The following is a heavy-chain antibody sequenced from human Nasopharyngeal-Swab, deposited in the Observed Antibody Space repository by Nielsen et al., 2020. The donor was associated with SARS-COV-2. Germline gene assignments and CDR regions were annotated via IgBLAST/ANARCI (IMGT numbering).Heavy chain of an antibody. J-gene: IGHJ4*02. Sequence: GESLKISCAASGFTFSSYGMHWVRQAPGKGLEWVAVISYDGSNKYYADSVKGRFTISRDNSMNTLYLQMNSLRAEDTAVYYCARDGAWFGELLFKGFDYWGQGTLVTVSS. V-gene: IGHV3-30*03. CDR2: ISYDGSNK. CDR1: GFTFSSYG. CDR3: ARDGAWFGELLFKGFDY. D-gene: IGHD3-10*01.